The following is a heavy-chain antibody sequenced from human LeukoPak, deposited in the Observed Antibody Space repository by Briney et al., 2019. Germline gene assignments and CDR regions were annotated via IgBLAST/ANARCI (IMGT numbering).Heavy chain of an antibody. CDR3: ARDAKPSPSGVVVAAKAVWFDP. Sequence: SETLSLTCTVSGGSISSYYWSWIRQLPGKGLEWIGYIYYSGSTNYNPSLKSRVTISVDTSKNQFSLKLSSVTAADTAVYYCARDAKPSPSGVVVAAKAVWFDPWGQGTLVTVSS. CDR1: GGSISSYY. V-gene: IGHV4-59*01. J-gene: IGHJ5*02. D-gene: IGHD2-15*01. CDR2: IYYSGST.